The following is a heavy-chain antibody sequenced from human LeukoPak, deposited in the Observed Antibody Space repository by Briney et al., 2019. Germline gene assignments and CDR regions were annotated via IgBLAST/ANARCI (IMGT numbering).Heavy chain of an antibody. CDR2: IYTSGST. CDR3: TRVRRDGYLFEY. J-gene: IGHJ4*02. V-gene: IGHV4-4*07. Sequence: SETLSLTCTVSGGSISSYYWSWIRQPAGKGLEWIGRIYTSGSTNYNPSLKSRVTISVDKSKNQFSLKLSSVTAADTAVYYCTRVRRDGYLFEYWGQGTLVTVSS. CDR1: GGSISSYY. D-gene: IGHD5-24*01.